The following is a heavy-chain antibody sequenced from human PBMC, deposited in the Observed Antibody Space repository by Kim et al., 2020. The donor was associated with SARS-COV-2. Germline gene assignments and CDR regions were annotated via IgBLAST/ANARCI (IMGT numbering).Heavy chain of an antibody. Sequence: SETLSLTCAVYGGSFSGYYWSWIRQPPGKGLEWIGEINHSGSTNYNPSLKSRVTISVDTSKNQFSLKLTSVSAADTAVFYCARGYSSSWYEDWYFDLWGR. V-gene: IGHV4-34*01. CDR2: INHSGST. J-gene: IGHJ2*01. D-gene: IGHD6-13*01. CDR3: ARGYSSSWYEDWYFDL. CDR1: GGSFSGYY.